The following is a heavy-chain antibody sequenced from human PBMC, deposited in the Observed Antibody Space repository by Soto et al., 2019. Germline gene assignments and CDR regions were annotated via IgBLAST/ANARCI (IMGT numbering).Heavy chain of an antibody. CDR2: INPSGGST. V-gene: IGHV1-46*01. CDR1: GYTFTSYY. J-gene: IGHJ4*02. Sequence: ASVKVSCKASGYTFTSYYMHWVRQAPGQGLEWMGIINPSGGSTSYAQKFQGRVTMTRDTSTSTVYMELSSLRSDDTAVYYCARDWSKDIVVVPAVPYFDYWGQGTLVTVSS. D-gene: IGHD2-2*01. CDR3: ARDWSKDIVVVPAVPYFDY.